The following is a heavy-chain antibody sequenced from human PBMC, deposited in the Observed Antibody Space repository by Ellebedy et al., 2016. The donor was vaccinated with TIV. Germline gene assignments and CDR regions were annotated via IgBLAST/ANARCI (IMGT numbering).Heavy chain of an antibody. Sequence: SETLSLXXTVSGGSISSYYWSWIRQPPGQGLEWIGYIFHSGISNYNPSLKSRVTISIDTSKNQFSLRLSSVTAADTAVYYCARGRGLFDYWGQGTLVTVSS. CDR3: ARGRGLFDY. CDR1: GGSISSYY. D-gene: IGHD3-16*01. V-gene: IGHV4-59*01. CDR2: IFHSGIS. J-gene: IGHJ4*02.